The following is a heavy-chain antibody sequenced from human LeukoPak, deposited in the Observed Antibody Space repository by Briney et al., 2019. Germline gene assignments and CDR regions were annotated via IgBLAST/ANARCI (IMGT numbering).Heavy chain of an antibody. CDR1: GYTFTSYD. V-gene: IGHV1-8*01. D-gene: IGHD1-1*01. CDR3: ARHLLTTFDY. Sequence: ASVKVSCKASGYTFTSYDINWVRQAPGQGPEWMGWVNPNSGNTGYAQKFQGRVTITRDTSISTAYLELSSLRSEDTAVYYCARHLLTTFDYWGQGSLVTVSS. CDR2: VNPNSGNT. J-gene: IGHJ4*02.